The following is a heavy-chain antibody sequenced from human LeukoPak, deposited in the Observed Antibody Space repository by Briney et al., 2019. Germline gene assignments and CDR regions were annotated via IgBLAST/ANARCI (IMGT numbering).Heavy chain of an antibody. CDR1: GGSISSSSYY. CDR2: IYYSGST. CDR3: ARGRISMIRGVIVYYYGMDV. Sequence: PSETLSLTCTVSGGSISSSSYYWGWIRQPPGKGLEWIGSIYYSGSTYYNPSLKSRVIISVDTSKNQFSLKLSSVIAADTAVYYCARGRISMIRGVIVYYYGMDVWGHGTTVTVS. V-gene: IGHV4-39*07. J-gene: IGHJ6*02. D-gene: IGHD3-10*01.